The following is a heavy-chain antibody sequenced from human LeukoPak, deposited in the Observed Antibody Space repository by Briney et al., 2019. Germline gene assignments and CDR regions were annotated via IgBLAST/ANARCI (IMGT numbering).Heavy chain of an antibody. V-gene: IGHV4-59*08. J-gene: IGHJ4*02. CDR2: IYYSGST. CDR1: GGSISNYY. Sequence: SETLSLTCTVSGGSISNYYWSWIRQPPGKGLEWIGYIYYSGSTNYNPSLKSRVTISVDTSKNQFSLKLSSVTAADTAVYYCAGSRVPAAIIWGQGTLVTVSS. D-gene: IGHD2-2*01. CDR3: AGSRVPAAII.